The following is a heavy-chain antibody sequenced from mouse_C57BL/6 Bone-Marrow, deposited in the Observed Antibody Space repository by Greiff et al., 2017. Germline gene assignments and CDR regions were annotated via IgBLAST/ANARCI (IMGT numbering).Heavy chain of an antibody. V-gene: IGHV5-6*01. D-gene: IGHD2-3*01. Sequence: EVMLVESGGDLVKPGGSLKLSCAASGFTFSSYGMSWVRQTPDKRLEWVATISSGGSYTYYPDSVKGRFTISRDNAKNTLYLQMSSLKSEDTAMYCCARHERWLLLFAYWGQGTLVTVSA. CDR1: GFTFSSYG. CDR3: ARHERWLLLFAY. J-gene: IGHJ3*01. CDR2: ISSGGSYT.